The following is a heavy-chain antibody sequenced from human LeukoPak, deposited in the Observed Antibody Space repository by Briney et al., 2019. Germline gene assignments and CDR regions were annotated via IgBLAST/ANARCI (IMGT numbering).Heavy chain of an antibody. D-gene: IGHD1-26*01. CDR3: ARLSGSYWDYFDY. CDR2: IYPGDSDT. J-gene: IGHJ4*02. Sequence: GESLKISCQGSRYTFTSYWIGWVRQMPGKGLEWMGIIYPGDSDTRYSPSFQGQVTISADKSTSTAYLQWSSLKASDTAMYYCARLSGSYWDYFDYWGQGTLVTVPS. V-gene: IGHV5-51*01. CDR1: RYTFTSYW.